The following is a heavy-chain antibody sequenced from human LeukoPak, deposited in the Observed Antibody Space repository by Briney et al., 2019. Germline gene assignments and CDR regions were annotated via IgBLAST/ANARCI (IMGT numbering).Heavy chain of an antibody. CDR1: GFTFSSYS. Sequence: GGSLRLSCAASGFTFSSYSMIWVRQAPGKGLEWVSYISSSSSTIYYADSVKGRFTISRDNAKNSLYLQMNSLRAGDTALYYCAKATYYDFWSGYPDYWGQGTLVTVSS. V-gene: IGHV3-48*01. CDR2: ISSSSSTI. CDR3: AKATYYDFWSGYPDY. D-gene: IGHD3-3*01. J-gene: IGHJ4*02.